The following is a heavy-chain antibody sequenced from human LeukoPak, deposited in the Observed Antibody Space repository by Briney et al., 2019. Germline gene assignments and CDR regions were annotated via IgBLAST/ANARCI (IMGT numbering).Heavy chain of an antibody. CDR2: SNDSGST. V-gene: IGHV4-34*01. Sequence: PSETLSLTCVVNGGSFSGSYWSWIRQPPGKGLEWIGESNDSGSTKYNSSLKSRVTISVDTSKKQFSLTLSSVTAADTVVYYCARVRVWFGHNWIDPWGRGTLVTVSS. D-gene: IGHD3-10*01. CDR1: GGSFSGSY. CDR3: ARVRVWFGHNWIDP. J-gene: IGHJ5*02.